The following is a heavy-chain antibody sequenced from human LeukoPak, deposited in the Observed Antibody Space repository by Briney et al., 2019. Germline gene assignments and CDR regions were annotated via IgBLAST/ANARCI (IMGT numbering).Heavy chain of an antibody. D-gene: IGHD6-6*01. J-gene: IGHJ4*02. CDR1: GFTFSSYS. CDR3: ARAVGIAARSPFGY. Sequence: GGSLRLSCAASGFTFSSYSMNWVRQAPGKGPEWGSYISSSSSTIYYADSVRGRFTISRDNAKNSLYLQMNSLRAEGTAVYYCARAVGIAARSPFGYWGQGTLVTVSS. CDR2: ISSSSSTI. V-gene: IGHV3-48*01.